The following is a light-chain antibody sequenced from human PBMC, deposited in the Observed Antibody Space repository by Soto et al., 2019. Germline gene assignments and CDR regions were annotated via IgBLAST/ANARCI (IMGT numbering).Light chain of an antibody. CDR3: MQALQTRT. CDR1: QSLLHSNGYNY. V-gene: IGKV2-28*01. Sequence: EIVLTQSPLSLPVTPGEPASISCRSSQSLLHSNGYNYLDWYLQKPGQSPQLLIYLGSNRASGVPDRFSGSVPGTDFTLKISRVEAEDVGVYYCMQALQTRTFGQGTKVDIK. CDR2: LGS. J-gene: IGKJ1*01.